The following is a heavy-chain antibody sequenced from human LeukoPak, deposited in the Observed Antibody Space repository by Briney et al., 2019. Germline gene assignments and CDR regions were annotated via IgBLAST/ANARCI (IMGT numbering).Heavy chain of an antibody. CDR1: GGSISTFY. Sequence: SETLSLTCTVSGGSISTFYWSWLRQPPGKGLEWIGYIFHTGHSNHNPSLKGRVTISVDASKNQFSLNLNSVTAADTAMYYCARHPFSDGFDLWGQGTMVTVSS. V-gene: IGHV4-59*08. J-gene: IGHJ3*01. CDR2: IFHTGHS. CDR3: ARHPFSDGFDL.